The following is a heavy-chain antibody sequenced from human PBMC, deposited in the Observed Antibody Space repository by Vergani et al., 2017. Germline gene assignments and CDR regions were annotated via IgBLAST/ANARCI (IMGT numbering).Heavy chain of an antibody. V-gene: IGHV3-66*01. CDR3: GRKQSPASLMDKPIDI. D-gene: IGHD1/OR15-1a*01. Sequence: EVQLVESGGGLVQPGGSLRLSCAASGFTVSSNYMSWVRQAPGKGLEWVSVIYSGGSTYYADSVKGRFTISRDNTKNLLILQMKTLKVDDTATYYCGRKQSPASLMDKPIDIWGQGTLVTVSS. CDR1: GFTVSSNY. CDR2: IYSGGST. J-gene: IGHJ5*02.